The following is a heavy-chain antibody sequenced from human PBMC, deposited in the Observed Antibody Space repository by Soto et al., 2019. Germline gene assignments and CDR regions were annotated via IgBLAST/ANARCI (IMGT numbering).Heavy chain of an antibody. D-gene: IGHD6-19*01. CDR2: ISYDGSNK. V-gene: IGHV3-30-3*01. CDR1: GFTFSSYA. J-gene: IGHJ4*02. Sequence: SLRLSCAASGFTFSSYAMHWVRQAPGKGLEWVAVISYDGSNKYYADSVKGRFTISRDNSKNKLYLQMNSLRAEDTAVYYCARDQAVAGTDFDYWGQGTLVTVSS. CDR3: ARDQAVAGTDFDY.